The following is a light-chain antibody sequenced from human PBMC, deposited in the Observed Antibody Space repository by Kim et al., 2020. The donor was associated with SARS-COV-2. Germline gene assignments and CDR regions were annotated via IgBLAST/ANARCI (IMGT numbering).Light chain of an antibody. Sequence: SSELTQDPAVSVALGQTVRITCQGDSLRTYYASWYQQKPGQAPILVFSGRNNRPSGIPDRFSGSSSGNTASLTVTGAQAVDEADYYCNSRDNSGDHVVFG. V-gene: IGLV3-19*01. CDR1: SLRTYY. CDR3: NSRDNSGDHVV. J-gene: IGLJ3*02. CDR2: GRN.